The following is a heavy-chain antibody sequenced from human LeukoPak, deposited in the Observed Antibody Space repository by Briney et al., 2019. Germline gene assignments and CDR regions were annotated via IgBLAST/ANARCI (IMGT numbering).Heavy chain of an antibody. CDR2: IYYSGST. CDR3: ARAGYSSSWYIIDYYGMDV. J-gene: IGHJ6*02. D-gene: IGHD6-13*01. Sequence: SETLSLTCTVSGGPISSGGYYWSWIRQHPGKGLEWIGYIYYSGSTYYNPSLKSRVTISVDTSKNQFSLKLSSVTAADTAVYYCARAGYSSSWYIIDYYGMDVWGQGTTVTVSS. CDR1: GGPISSGGYY. V-gene: IGHV4-31*03.